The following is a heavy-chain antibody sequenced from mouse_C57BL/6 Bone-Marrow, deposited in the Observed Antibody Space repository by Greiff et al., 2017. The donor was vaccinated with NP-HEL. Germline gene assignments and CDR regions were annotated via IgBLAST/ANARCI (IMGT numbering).Heavy chain of an antibody. CDR1: GFTFSSYA. J-gene: IGHJ3*01. V-gene: IGHV5-4*01. D-gene: IGHD1-1*01. CDR3: ARGGNYYGSGAY. Sequence: EVQRVESGGGLVKPGGSLKLSCAASGFTFSSYAMSWVRQTPEKRLEWVATISDGGSYTSYPDNVKGRFTISRDNAKNNLYLQMSHLKSEDTAMYYCARGGNYYGSGAYWGQGTLVTVSA. CDR2: ISDGGSYT.